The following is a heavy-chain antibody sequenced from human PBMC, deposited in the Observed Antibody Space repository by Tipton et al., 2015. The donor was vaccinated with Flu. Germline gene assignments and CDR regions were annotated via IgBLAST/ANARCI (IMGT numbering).Heavy chain of an antibody. CDR1: GYFIGSDYY. Sequence: LRLSCSVSGYFIGSDYYWAWIRQFPGKGLEWIGTVARTGDTIYNPSLKSRATISVDPAENHFSLRLTSVTAADTAVYYCARLPTRTYCPDYWGQGTLVTVSS. V-gene: IGHV4-38-2*01. CDR3: ARLPTRTYCPDY. CDR2: VARTGDT. D-gene: IGHD1-26*01. J-gene: IGHJ4*02.